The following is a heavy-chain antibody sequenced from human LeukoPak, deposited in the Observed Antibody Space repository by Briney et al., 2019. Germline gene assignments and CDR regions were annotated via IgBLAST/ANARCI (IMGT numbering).Heavy chain of an antibody. D-gene: IGHD1-26*01. CDR1: GFSFSTYD. CDR2: ITANTRGSIT. CDR3: AGGGYFSFDY. J-gene: IGHJ4*02. V-gene: IGHV3-23*01. Sequence: GGPLRLSCVTSGFSFSTYDMSWVRQAPGKGLEWVSGITANTRGSITYYADSVKGRFTISRDSSKDTLYLQMNSLRAEDTAVYFCAGGGYFSFDYWGQGTLVTVSS.